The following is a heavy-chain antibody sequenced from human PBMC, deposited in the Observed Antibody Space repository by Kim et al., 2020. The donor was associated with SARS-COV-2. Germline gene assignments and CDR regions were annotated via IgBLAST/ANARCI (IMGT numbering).Heavy chain of an antibody. CDR2: DP. CDR3: ARGGGPMGLDY. J-gene: IGHJ4*02. D-gene: IGHD3-16*01. V-gene: IGHV1-2*02. Sequence: DPHYAQKFRGRVTMTRDTSVSTAYMDLNSLRSDDAAVYYCARGGGPMGLDYWGQGTLVTVSS.